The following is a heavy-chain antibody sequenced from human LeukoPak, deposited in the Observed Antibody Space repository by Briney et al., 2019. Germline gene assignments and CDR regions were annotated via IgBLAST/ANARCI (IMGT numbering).Heavy chain of an antibody. CDR2: INPSGGST. V-gene: IGHV1-46*01. Sequence: ASVKVSCKASGYTFTSYYIHWVRQAPGQGLEWMGIINPSGGSTTYAQKFQGRVTMTRDTSTSTVYMELSSLRSEDTAVYYCARDREHIVVVTATRDAFDIWGQGTMLTVSS. J-gene: IGHJ3*02. D-gene: IGHD2-21*02. CDR3: ARDREHIVVVTATRDAFDI. CDR1: GYTFTSYY.